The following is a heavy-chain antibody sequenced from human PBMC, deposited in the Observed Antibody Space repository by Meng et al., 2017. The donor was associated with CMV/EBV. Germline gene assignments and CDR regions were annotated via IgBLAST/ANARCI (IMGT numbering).Heavy chain of an antibody. D-gene: IGHD2-2*01. CDR1: GGTFSSYA. CDR2: IIPIFGTA. CDR3: ARAQVVVVPAAIHYYYYGMDV. Sequence: SVKVSCKASGGTFSSYAISWVRQAPGQGLEWMGGIIPIFGTANYAQKFQGRVTITTDESTSTAYMELSSLRSEDTAVYYCARAQVVVVPAAIHYYYYGMDVWGQGTTVTAP. V-gene: IGHV1-69*05. J-gene: IGHJ6*02.